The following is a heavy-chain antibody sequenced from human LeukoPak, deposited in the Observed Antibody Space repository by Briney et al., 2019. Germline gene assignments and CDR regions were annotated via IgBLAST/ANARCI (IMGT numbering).Heavy chain of an antibody. CDR3: ARVGYSYGSYYFDY. CDR2: VNPNSGNT. J-gene: IGHJ4*02. D-gene: IGHD5-18*01. Sequence: ASVKVSCKASGYTFTSYDINWVRQATGQGLEWMGWVNPNSGNTGNAQKFQGRVTITRNTSISTAYMELSSLRSEDTAVYYCARVGYSYGSYYFDYWGQGTLVTVSS. CDR1: GYTFTSYD. V-gene: IGHV1-8*03.